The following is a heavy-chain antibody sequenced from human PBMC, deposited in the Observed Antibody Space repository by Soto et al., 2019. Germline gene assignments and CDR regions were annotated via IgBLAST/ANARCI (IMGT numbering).Heavy chain of an antibody. J-gene: IGHJ4*02. CDR2: ISGSRGTT. V-gene: IGHV3-23*01. D-gene: IGHD2-15*01. CDR3: AKDLGYRSFCSGGSCYSFDY. CDR1: GFTFSSYA. Sequence: EVQLLESGGGLVQPGGSLRLSCAASGFTFSSYAMSWVRQAPGKGLEWVSSISGSRGTTYYADSVKGRFTISRDNSKYTLYLRMNSLRAEDTGVYYCAKDLGYRSFCSGGSCYSFDYWGQGTLVTVSS.